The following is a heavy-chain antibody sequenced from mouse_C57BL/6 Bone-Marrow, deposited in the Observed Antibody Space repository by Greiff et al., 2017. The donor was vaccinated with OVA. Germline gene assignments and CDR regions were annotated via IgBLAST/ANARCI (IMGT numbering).Heavy chain of an antibody. CDR1: GYTFTSYW. V-gene: IGHV1-74*01. CDR3: AIDGLRRCFAY. J-gene: IGHJ2*01. Sequence: QVQLKQPGAELVKPGASVKVSCKASGYTFTSYWMHWVKQRPGQGLEWIGRIHPSDSDTNYNQQFKGKATLTVDKSSSTAYLQLSSLTSDASAVYYCAIDGLRRCFAYWGQGTTLTVSS. CDR2: IHPSDSDT. D-gene: IGHD2-4*01.